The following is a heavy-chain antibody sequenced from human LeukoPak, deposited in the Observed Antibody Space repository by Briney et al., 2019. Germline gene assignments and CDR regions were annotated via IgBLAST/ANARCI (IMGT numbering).Heavy chain of an antibody. CDR3: VKDLQRGGGY. CDR1: GFTFSSYA. J-gene: IGHJ4*02. Sequence: GGSLGLSCSASGFTFSSYAMHWVRQAPGKGLEYVSVISSNGGSTYYADSVKGRFTISRDNSKNTLYLQMSSLRAEDTAVYYCVKDLQRGGGYWGQGTLVTVSS. V-gene: IGHV3-64D*09. CDR2: ISSNGGST. D-gene: IGHD3-16*01.